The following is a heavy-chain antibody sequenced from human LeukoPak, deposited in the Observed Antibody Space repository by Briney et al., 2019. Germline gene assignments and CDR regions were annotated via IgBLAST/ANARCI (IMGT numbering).Heavy chain of an antibody. J-gene: IGHJ4*02. V-gene: IGHV3-30*02. Sequence: PGGSLRLSCAASGFTFSDYGIHWVRQAPGKGLEWVAFIRYDGSNKNYADSVKGRFTISRDNSKNTLYLQMNSLRAEDTAVYYCQARRLYDFWSGYWGQGTLVTVSS. CDR3: QARRLYDFWSGY. CDR1: GFTFSDYG. D-gene: IGHD3-3*01. CDR2: IRYDGSNK.